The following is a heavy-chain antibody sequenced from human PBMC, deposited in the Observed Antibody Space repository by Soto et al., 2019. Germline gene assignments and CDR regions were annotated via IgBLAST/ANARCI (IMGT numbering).Heavy chain of an antibody. CDR2: IYYSRST. D-gene: IGHD3-3*02. V-gene: IGHV4-59*01. CDR3: ARDRQLAFDY. J-gene: IGHJ4*02. Sequence: SETLSLTCTVSGGSISSYYWSWIRQPPGKGLEWIGYIYYSRSTNYNPTLKSRVTISVETSKNQFSMKLSSVTAADTAVYYCARDRQLAFDYWGQGTLVTVSS. CDR1: GGSISSYY.